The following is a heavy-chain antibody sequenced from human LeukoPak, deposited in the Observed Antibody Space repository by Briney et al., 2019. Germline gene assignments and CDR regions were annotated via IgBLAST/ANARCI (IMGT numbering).Heavy chain of an antibody. Sequence: ASVKVSCKASGYTFTSYYMHWVRQAPGQGLEWMGIINPSGGSTSYAQKFQGRVTITADESTSTAYMELSSLRSEDTAVYYCARTASLHDGLDIWGQGTMVTVSS. CDR3: ARTASLHDGLDI. V-gene: IGHV1-46*01. CDR2: INPSGGST. CDR1: GYTFTSYY. J-gene: IGHJ3*02. D-gene: IGHD5-24*01.